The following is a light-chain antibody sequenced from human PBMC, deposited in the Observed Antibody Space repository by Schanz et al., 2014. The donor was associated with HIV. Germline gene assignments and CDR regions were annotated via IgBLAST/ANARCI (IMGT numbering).Light chain of an antibody. Sequence: QSVLTQPPSASGSPGQSVTISCTGTSNDIGAFRYVSWYQHHPGRAPRLLIYEVTKRPSGVPGRFSGSKSGNTASLTVSGLQAEDEADYYCCSYAGSSTFYVFGTGTKLTVL. CDR2: EVT. CDR1: SNDIGAFRY. CDR3: CSYAGSSTFYV. J-gene: IGLJ1*01. V-gene: IGLV2-8*01.